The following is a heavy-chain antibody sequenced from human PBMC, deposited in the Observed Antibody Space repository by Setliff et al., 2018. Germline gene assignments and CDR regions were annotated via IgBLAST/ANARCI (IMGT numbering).Heavy chain of an antibody. CDR2: IYYSGNT. D-gene: IGHD5-12*01. CDR1: GGSIDSHY. J-gene: IGHJ4*02. Sequence: KPSETLSLTCSVSGGSIDSHYWSWIRQPPGKGLEWIGSIYYSGNTNYNPSLKSRVTISIDTSKNQFSLKLSSVTAADTALYYCAKSSPSVGYITDCWGQGTLVTVSS. CDR3: AKSSPSVGYITDC. V-gene: IGHV4-59*11.